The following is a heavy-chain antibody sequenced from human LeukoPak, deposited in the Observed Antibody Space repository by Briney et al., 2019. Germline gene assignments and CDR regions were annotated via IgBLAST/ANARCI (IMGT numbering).Heavy chain of an antibody. CDR3: ARDGHWEVTRGHYFDY. D-gene: IGHD4-11*01. J-gene: IGHJ4*02. Sequence: GGSLRLSCAASGFTFSNYWMSWVRQVPGKGLEWLANIKVDGSETYYVDSLKGRFTISRDNAKNSVYLQMNSLRVEDTAVYYCARDGHWEVTRGHYFDYWGQGALVTVSS. V-gene: IGHV3-7*01. CDR2: IKVDGSET. CDR1: GFTFSNYW.